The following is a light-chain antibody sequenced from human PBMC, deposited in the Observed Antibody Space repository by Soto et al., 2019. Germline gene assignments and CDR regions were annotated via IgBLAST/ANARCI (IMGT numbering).Light chain of an antibody. J-gene: IGKJ3*01. CDR3: QQYSNYPFA. V-gene: IGKV1-5*01. CDR1: LSINDW. CDR2: AAS. Sequence: DIRMTQSPSTLSASVGDRITITCRATLSINDWLAWYQQKPGKAPKLLIYAASTLDSGVPSRFSGGGSGTEFTLAISSLQPDDFATYYCQQYSNYPFAFGPGTKVDI.